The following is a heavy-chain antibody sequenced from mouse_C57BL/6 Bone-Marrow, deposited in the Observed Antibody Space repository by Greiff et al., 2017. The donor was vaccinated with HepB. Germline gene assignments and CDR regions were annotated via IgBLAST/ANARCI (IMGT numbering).Heavy chain of an antibody. Sequence: QVQLQQPGAELVMPGASVKLSCKASGYTFTSYWMHWVKQRPGQGLEWIGEIDPSDSYTNYNQKFKGKSTLTVDKSSSTAYMQLSSLTSEDSAVYYCARWLKLGRVDYWGQGTTLTVSS. D-gene: IGHD4-1*01. J-gene: IGHJ2*01. CDR2: IDPSDSYT. CDR1: GYTFTSYW. V-gene: IGHV1-69*01. CDR3: ARWLKLGRVDY.